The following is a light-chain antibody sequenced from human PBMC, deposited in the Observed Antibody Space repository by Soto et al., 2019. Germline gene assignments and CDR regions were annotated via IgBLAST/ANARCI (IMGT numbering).Light chain of an antibody. Sequence: EIEMTQPPVPLSVSAEERATLSCRASQSVSSYLAWYQQKPGQAPRLLIYDASNRATGIPARFSGSGSGTDFTLTISSLEPEDFAVYYCQQRSNSPLTFGGGTKVDI. CDR3: QQRSNSPLT. CDR2: DAS. J-gene: IGKJ4*01. V-gene: IGKV3-11*01. CDR1: QSVSSY.